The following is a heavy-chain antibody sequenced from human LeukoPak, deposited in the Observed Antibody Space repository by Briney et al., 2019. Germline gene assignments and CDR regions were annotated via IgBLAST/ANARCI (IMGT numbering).Heavy chain of an antibody. CDR1: GFTFSSYA. D-gene: IGHD5-12*01. CDR2: ISYDGSNK. V-gene: IGHV3-30-3*01. Sequence: GRSLRLSCAASGFTFSSYAMHWVRQAPGKGLEWVAVISYDGSNKYYADSVKGRFTISRDNSKNTLYLQMNSLRAEDTAVYYCARVKDSGGLGYYYYGMDVWGQGTTVTVSS. CDR3: ARVKDSGGLGYYYYGMDV. J-gene: IGHJ6*02.